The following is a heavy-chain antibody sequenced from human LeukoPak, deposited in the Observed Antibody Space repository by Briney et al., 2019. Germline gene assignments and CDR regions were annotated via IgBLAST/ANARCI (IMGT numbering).Heavy chain of an antibody. CDR2: ISAYNGNT. CDR3: ARDPSRYRSSTSCYVY. D-gene: IGHD2-2*01. CDR1: GYTFTSYG. Sequence: ASVKVSCKASGYTFTSYGISWVRQAPGQGLEWMGWISAYNGNTNYAQKLQGRVTMTTDTSTSTACMELRSLRSDDTAVYYCARDPSRYRSSTSCYVYWGQGTLVTVSS. J-gene: IGHJ4*02. V-gene: IGHV1-18*01.